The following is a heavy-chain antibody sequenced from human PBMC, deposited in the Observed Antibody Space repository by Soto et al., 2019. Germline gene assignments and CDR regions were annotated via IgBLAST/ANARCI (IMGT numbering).Heavy chain of an antibody. CDR1: GGSISSGDYY. Sequence: SETLSLTCTVSGGSISSGDYYWSWIRQPPGKGLEWIGYIYYSGSTYYNPSLKSRVTISVDTSKNQFSLKLSSVTAADTAVYYCARGPDIVVVPAAIRSFDYWGQGTLV. CDR3: ARGPDIVVVPAAIRSFDY. V-gene: IGHV4-30-4*01. D-gene: IGHD2-2*02. CDR2: IYYSGST. J-gene: IGHJ4*02.